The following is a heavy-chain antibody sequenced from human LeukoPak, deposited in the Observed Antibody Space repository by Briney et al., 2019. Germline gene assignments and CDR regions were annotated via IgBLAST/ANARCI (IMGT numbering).Heavy chain of an antibody. CDR1: GGSISSYY. D-gene: IGHD6-25*01. Sequence: SETLSLTCTGSGGSISSYYWSWIRQPPGKGLEWIGYIYYSGSTNYNPSLKSRVTISVDTSKNQFSLKLSSVTAADTAVYYCARVRSARPYYYGMDVWGQGTTVTVSS. CDR2: IYYSGST. J-gene: IGHJ6*02. V-gene: IGHV4-59*01. CDR3: ARVRSARPYYYGMDV.